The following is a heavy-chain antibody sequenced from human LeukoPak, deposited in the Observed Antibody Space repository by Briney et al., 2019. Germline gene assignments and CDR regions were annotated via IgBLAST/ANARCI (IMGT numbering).Heavy chain of an antibody. Sequence: ASVKVSCKASGYTFGTHWKHWVRQAPGQGLEWMGIINPSGDFRSYAQKFKGRVTVTRDMSTRTVYMELSDLRPDDTAVYYCARDFSGEWEQVTGWWLDPWGQGTLVIVSS. CDR1: GYTFGTHW. CDR2: INPSGDFR. D-gene: IGHD3-16*01. J-gene: IGHJ5*02. CDR3: ARDFSGEWEQVTGWWLDP. V-gene: IGHV1-46*01.